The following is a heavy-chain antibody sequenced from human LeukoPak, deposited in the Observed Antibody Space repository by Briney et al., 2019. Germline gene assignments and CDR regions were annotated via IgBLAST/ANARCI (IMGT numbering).Heavy chain of an antibody. CDR3: TRQASPG. V-gene: IGHV3-73*01. J-gene: IGHJ4*02. D-gene: IGHD1-14*01. Sequence: GGSLRLSCAASGFTFSVAAIHWVRQASGKGLEWFVRIRSKANSYATAYAASVTGRFTISRDDSKNTAYLQMNSLKTEDTAVYYCTRQASPGWGQGTLVTVSP. CDR2: IRSKANSYAT. CDR1: GFTFSVAA.